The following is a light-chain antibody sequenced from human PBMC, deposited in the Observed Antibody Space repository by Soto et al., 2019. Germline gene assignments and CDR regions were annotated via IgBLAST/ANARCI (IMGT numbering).Light chain of an antibody. Sequence: EIVLTQSPGTLSLSPGERATLSCRASQSVSSSYLAWYQQKSGKAPRLLIYGASSRATGIPDRSSGSVSGTDFTLTISRLEPEDFAVYYCQQYDSSPPKYTFGQGTKLEIK. CDR3: QQYDSSPPKYT. CDR1: QSVSSSY. V-gene: IGKV3-20*01. CDR2: GAS. J-gene: IGKJ2*01.